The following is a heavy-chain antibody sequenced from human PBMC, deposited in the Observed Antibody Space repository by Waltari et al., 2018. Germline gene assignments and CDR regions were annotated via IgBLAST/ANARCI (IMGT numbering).Heavy chain of an antibody. CDR3: ARGNLAEVFDY. CDR1: GGSFSGYY. D-gene: IGHD6-19*01. CDR2: INHSGST. Sequence: QVQLQQWGAGLLKPSETLSLTCAVYGGSFSGYYWSWIRQPPGKGLEWIGEINHSGSTNYNPSRKSRVTISVDTSKNQFSLKLSSVTAADTAVYYCARGNLAEVFDYWGQGTLVTVSS. J-gene: IGHJ4*02. V-gene: IGHV4-34*01.